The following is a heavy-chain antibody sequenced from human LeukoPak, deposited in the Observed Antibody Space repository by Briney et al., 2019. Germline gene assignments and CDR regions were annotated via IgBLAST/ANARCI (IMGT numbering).Heavy chain of an antibody. CDR1: GGSFSNYA. Sequence: ASVKVSCKASGGSFSNYAITWVRQAPGQGLEWMGIINPSGGSTSYAQKFQGRVTMTRDTSTSTVYMELSSLRSEDTAVYYCARSNLMDAGYMDVWGKGTTVTVSS. CDR2: INPSGGST. D-gene: IGHD2/OR15-2a*01. V-gene: IGHV1-46*01. J-gene: IGHJ6*03. CDR3: ARSNLMDAGYMDV.